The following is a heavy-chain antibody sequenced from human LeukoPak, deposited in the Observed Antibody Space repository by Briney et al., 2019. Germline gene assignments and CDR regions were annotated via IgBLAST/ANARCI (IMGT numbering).Heavy chain of an antibody. Sequence: PSETQSLTCTVSGYSISSGYYWGWIRQPPGKGLEWIGSIYHSGSTYYNPSLKSRVTISVDTSKNQFSLKLSSVTAADTAVYYCARDPDYSNYVPNWFDPWGQGTLVTVSS. CDR3: ARDPDYSNYVPNWFDP. D-gene: IGHD4-11*01. CDR2: IYHSGST. J-gene: IGHJ5*02. CDR1: GYSISSGYY. V-gene: IGHV4-38-2*02.